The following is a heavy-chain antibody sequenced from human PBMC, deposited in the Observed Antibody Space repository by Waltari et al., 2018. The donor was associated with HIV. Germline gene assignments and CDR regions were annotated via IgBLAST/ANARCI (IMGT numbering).Heavy chain of an antibody. V-gene: IGHV1-69*04. Sequence: QVQLVQSGAEVKKPGSSVKVSCKASGGTFSSYAISWVRQAPGQGLEWMGRIIPIRGKANDPQKFQGGVTITASKSTSTSYMGLSGLRSEDTAVYYRAGGIVPAAITWFYYYVMDVWVQGTTVTVSS. CDR3: AGGIVPAAITWFYYYVMDV. J-gene: IGHJ6*02. CDR2: IIPIRGKA. CDR1: GGTFSSYA. D-gene: IGHD2-2*02.